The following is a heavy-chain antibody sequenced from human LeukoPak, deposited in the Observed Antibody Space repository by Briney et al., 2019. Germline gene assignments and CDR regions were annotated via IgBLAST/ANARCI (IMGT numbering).Heavy chain of an antibody. CDR1: GGTFSSYA. J-gene: IGHJ4*02. CDR3: ARQGGPYYSDSRDSSHVDFDC. CDR2: IIPIYGIA. Sequence: ASVKVSCKAAGGTFSSYAISWVRQAPGQGLEWMGGIIPIYGIANYAQNFQGRVTITADDSTSTAYMELSSLRSDDTAVYYCARQGGPYYSDSRDSSHVDFDCWGQGTLVTVSS. D-gene: IGHD3-22*01. V-gene: IGHV1-69*13.